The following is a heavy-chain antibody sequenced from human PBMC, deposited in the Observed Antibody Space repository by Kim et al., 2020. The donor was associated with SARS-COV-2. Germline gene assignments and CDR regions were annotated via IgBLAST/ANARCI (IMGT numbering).Heavy chain of an antibody. D-gene: IGHD3-16*01. CDR1: GFRFSSTW. V-gene: IGHV3-7*01. Sequence: GGSLRLSCAASGFRFSSTWMSWVRQAPGKGLEWVANIKQDGSEKDYVDSVKGRFTISRDNAENSLFLQMNSLRAEDTAGYYCARAWGIDVWGQGTTFTVS. CDR3: ARAWGIDV. J-gene: IGHJ6*02. CDR2: IKQDGSEK.